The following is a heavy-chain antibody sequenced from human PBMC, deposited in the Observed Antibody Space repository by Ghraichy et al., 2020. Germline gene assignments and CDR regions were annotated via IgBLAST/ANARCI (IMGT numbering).Heavy chain of an antibody. CDR1: GDSVSRKTAA. Sequence: SQTLSLTCAISGDSVSRKTAAWNWIRQSPSRGLEWLGRTYYRSKWYNEYAMSMKSRITFNPDTSKNQFSLHLNSVTPEDTAVYYCARDQGDFGDDYGMDVWGQGTTVTVSS. D-gene: IGHD4-17*01. J-gene: IGHJ6*02. CDR2: TYYRSKWYN. V-gene: IGHV6-1*01. CDR3: ARDQGDFGDDYGMDV.